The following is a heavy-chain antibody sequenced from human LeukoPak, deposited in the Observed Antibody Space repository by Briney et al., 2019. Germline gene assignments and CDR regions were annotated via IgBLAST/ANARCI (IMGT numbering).Heavy chain of an antibody. CDR2: ISYDGNNK. V-gene: IGHV3-30*18. D-gene: IGHD4-17*01. J-gene: IGHJ4*02. CDR3: AKDLGDGDHTNFDY. CDR1: GFSFNNYG. Sequence: PGGSLRLSCAASGFSFNNYGMHWVRQAPGKGLEWVAVISYDGNNKYYADSMKGRFTISRDNSENTLYLQMNSLRPEDTAVYYCAKDLGDGDHTNFDYWGQGTLVTVSS.